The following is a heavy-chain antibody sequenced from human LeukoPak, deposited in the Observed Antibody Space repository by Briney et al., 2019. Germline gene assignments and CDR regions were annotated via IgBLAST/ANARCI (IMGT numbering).Heavy chain of an antibody. CDR1: GGSITSGSYY. J-gene: IGHJ4*02. D-gene: IGHD4-23*01. CDR3: ARRNYGGTLDY. V-gene: IGHV4-39*01. Sequence: SETLSLTCTVSGGSITSGSYYWAWIRQPPGKGLEWIGSIYSGGSTYYPSLKSRVTISVDTSQKQFSLTLPSVTAADTAVYYCARRNYGGTLDYWGQGTLVTVSS. CDR2: IYSGGST.